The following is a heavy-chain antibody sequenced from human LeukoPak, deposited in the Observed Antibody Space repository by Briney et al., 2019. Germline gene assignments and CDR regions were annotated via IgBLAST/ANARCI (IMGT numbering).Heavy chain of an antibody. D-gene: IGHD5-24*01. Sequence: GGSLRLSCVASGFTFSSYAMHWVRQAPGKGLEWVAVISYDGSNKYYVDSEKGRLTISRDNSKNTLYLQMNSLRAEDTAVYYCARGGGDVYNVFDYWGQGTLVTVSS. J-gene: IGHJ4*02. V-gene: IGHV3-30*03. CDR1: GFTFSSYA. CDR2: ISYDGSNK. CDR3: ARGGGDVYNVFDY.